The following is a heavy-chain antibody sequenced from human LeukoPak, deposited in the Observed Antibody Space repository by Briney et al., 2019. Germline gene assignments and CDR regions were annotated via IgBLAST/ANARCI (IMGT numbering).Heavy chain of an antibody. V-gene: IGHV4-59*08. CDR1: GGSISSYY. CDR2: LYYSGST. D-gene: IGHD3-10*01. CDR3: ARYYGSQSYSHYYGMDV. Sequence: SETLSLTCTVSGGSISSYYWSWIRQSPGQGLEWMGYLYYSGSTNYNLSLKSRVTISVDTSKNQFSLKLSSVTAADTAVYYCARYYGSQSYSHYYGMDVWGQGATVTVSS. J-gene: IGHJ6*02.